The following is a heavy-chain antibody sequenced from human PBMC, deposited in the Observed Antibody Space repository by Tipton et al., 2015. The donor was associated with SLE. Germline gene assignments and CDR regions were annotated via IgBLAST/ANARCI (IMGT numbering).Heavy chain of an antibody. Sequence: GSLRLSCDASDFFEFHFRSYPMTWVRQAPGKGLEWVSSISSGSSHIYYSDSGKGRFTLSRDNSQNTLYLQMNSLRAEDTAVYYCARASWATISHYYFGMDVWGQGTTVTVSS. CDR1: EFHFRSYP. D-gene: IGHD5-12*01. V-gene: IGHV3-21*01. J-gene: IGHJ6*02. CDR2: ISSGSSHI. CDR3: ARASWATISHYYFGMDV.